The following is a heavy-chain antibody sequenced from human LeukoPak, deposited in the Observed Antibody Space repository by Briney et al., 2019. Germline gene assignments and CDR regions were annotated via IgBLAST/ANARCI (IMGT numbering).Heavy chain of an antibody. CDR2: ISAYNGNT. CDR1: GYTFTSYG. CDR3: ARAGYSGSYYSYFDY. V-gene: IGHV1-18*01. J-gene: IGHJ4*02. D-gene: IGHD1-26*01. Sequence: ASVKVSCKASGYTFTSYGISWVRQAPGQGLEWMGWISAYNGNTNYVQKLQGRVTMTTDTSTSTAYMELRSLRSDDTAVYYCARAGYSGSYYSYFDYWGQGTLVTVSS.